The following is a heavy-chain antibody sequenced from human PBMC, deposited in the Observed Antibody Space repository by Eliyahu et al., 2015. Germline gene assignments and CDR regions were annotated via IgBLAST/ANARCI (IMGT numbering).Heavy chain of an antibody. V-gene: IGHV3-21*01. CDR1: GFTFSSYS. D-gene: IGHD3-3*01. J-gene: IGHJ5*02. CDR2: ISSSSSYI. Sequence: EVQLVESGGGLVKPGGSLRLSCAASGFTFSSYSMNWVRQAPGKGLEWVSSISSSSSYIYYADSVKGRFTISRDNAKNSLYLQMNSLRAEDTAVYYCARTQIDDFWSGYSWGQGTLVTVSS. CDR3: ARTQIDDFWSGYS.